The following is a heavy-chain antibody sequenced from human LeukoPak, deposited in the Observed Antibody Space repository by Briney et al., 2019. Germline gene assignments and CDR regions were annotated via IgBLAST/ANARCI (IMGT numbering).Heavy chain of an antibody. CDR3: ASHSGYDYFDY. CDR1: GGSVSSYY. D-gene: IGHD5-12*01. CDR2: KYNSGST. Sequence: SETLSLTCTVSGGSVSSYYWSWIRQPPWKGLEWIGYKYNSGSTNYNPSLKSRVTISVDTSKNQFSLKLNSVTAADTAVYYCASHSGYDYFDYWGQGTLVTVSS. V-gene: IGHV4-59*02. J-gene: IGHJ4*02.